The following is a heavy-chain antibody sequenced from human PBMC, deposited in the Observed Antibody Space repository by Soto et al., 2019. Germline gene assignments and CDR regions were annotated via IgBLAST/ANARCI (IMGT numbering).Heavy chain of an antibody. CDR2: ISSNGGST. J-gene: IGHJ6*02. CDR3: VKEEPPTTEMIYYYYGMDV. Sequence: GGSLRLSCSASGFTFSSYAMHWVRQAPGKGLEYVSAISSNGGSTYYADSVKGRFTISRDNSKNTLYLQMSSLRAEDTAVYYCVKEEPPTTEMIYYYYGMDVWGQGTTVTVSS. CDR1: GFTFSSYA. V-gene: IGHV3-64D*08. D-gene: IGHD3-22*01.